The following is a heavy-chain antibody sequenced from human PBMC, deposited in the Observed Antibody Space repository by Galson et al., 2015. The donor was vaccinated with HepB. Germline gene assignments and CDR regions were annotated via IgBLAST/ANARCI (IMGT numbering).Heavy chain of an antibody. J-gene: IGHJ4*02. Sequence: SLRLSCAASGFTFSSYAMHWVRQAPGKGLEWVAVISYDGSNKYYADSVKGRFTISRDNSKNTLYLQMNSLRAEDTAVYYCARDLVRVQTTVDYWGQGTLVTVSS. CDR1: GFTFSSYA. D-gene: IGHD4-17*01. CDR3: ARDLVRVQTTVDY. CDR2: ISYDGSNK. V-gene: IGHV3-30*04.